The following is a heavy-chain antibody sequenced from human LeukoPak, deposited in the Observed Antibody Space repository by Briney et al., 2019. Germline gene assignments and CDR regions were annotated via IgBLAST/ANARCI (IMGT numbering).Heavy chain of an antibody. J-gene: IGHJ4*02. Sequence: SETLSLTYTVSGGSISDYYWSWIRQPAGKGLEWIGRIYTSGSTNYNPSLKSRVTISVDTSKNQFSLKLSSVTAADTAVYYCARAPQWGGYYYGGEFDYWGQGTLVTVSS. CDR3: ARAPQWGGYYYGGEFDY. V-gene: IGHV4-4*07. CDR2: IYTSGST. D-gene: IGHD3-22*01. CDR1: GGSISDYY.